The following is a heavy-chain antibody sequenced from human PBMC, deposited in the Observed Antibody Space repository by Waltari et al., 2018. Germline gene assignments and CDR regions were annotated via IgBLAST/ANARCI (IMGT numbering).Heavy chain of an antibody. D-gene: IGHD2-21*01. CDR3: ARERHPLMEVGYLLALDP. CDR2: ISAANGHT. J-gene: IGHJ5*02. V-gene: IGHV1-18*01. CDR1: GYNFAVFA. Sequence: QVQLLHSGTEVKKRGPSAKASCRAYGYNFAVFAIDWVRQAPGQGLEWMGWISAANGHTNHAQKFLGRLIMTKDTSTTTVYMELKYLTPDDTAVYYCARERHPLMEVGYLLALDPWGQGTLVTVSS.